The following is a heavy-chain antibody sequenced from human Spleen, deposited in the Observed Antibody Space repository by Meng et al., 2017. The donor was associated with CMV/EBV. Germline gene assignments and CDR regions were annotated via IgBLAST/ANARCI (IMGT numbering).Heavy chain of an antibody. Sequence: GESLKISCAASGFTFSSYSMNWVRQAPGKGLEWVSSISSSSSYIYYADSVKGRFTISRDNAKNSLYLQMNSLRAEDTAVYYCAKAGLQVDSNHLPYFDYYGMDVWGQGTTVTVSS. CDR3: AKAGLQVDSNHLPYFDYYGMDV. V-gene: IGHV3-21*01. CDR2: ISSSSSYI. D-gene: IGHD4-11*01. CDR1: GFTFSSYS. J-gene: IGHJ6*02.